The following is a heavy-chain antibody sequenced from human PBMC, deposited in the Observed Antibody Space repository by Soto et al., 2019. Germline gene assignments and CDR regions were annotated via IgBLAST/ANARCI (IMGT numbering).Heavy chain of an antibody. CDR3: ARVFHGSGANWFNA. CDR2: INAGNGNT. V-gene: IGHV1-3*01. CDR1: GYTFTSYA. Sequence: ASVKVSCKASGYTFTSYAMHWVRQAPGQRLEWMGWINAGNGNTKYSQKFQGRVTITRDTSASTAYMELSSLRSEDTAVYYCARVFHGSGANWFNAWGQGTLVTVSS. D-gene: IGHD2-15*01. J-gene: IGHJ5*02.